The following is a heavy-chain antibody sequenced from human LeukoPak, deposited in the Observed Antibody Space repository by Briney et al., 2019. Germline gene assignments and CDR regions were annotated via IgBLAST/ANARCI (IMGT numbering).Heavy chain of an antibody. Sequence: SETLSPTCTVSGGSISSSSYYWGWIRQPPGKGLEWIGNIFYSGTTYYNPSLMSRVTISVDTSKNQFSLKMRSATAADTAVYYCARVLRGGTYYFDYWGQGTLVTVSS. CDR3: ARVLRGGTYYFDY. CDR1: GGSISSSSYY. D-gene: IGHD2-15*01. V-gene: IGHV4-39*01. CDR2: IFYSGTT. J-gene: IGHJ4*02.